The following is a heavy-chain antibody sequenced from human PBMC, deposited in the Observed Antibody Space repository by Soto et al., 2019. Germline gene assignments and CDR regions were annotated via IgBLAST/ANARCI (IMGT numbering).Heavy chain of an antibody. J-gene: IGHJ4*02. CDR2: ISGSGGST. Sequence: PGGSLRLSCAASGFTFSSYAMSWVRQAPGKGLEWVSAISGSGGSTYYADSVKGRFTISRDNSKNTLYLLMNSLRAEDTAVYYCAKTVDYYYGSGFCFDYWGQGTLVTVSS. V-gene: IGHV3-23*01. CDR1: GFTFSSYA. D-gene: IGHD3-10*01. CDR3: AKTVDYYYGSGFCFDY.